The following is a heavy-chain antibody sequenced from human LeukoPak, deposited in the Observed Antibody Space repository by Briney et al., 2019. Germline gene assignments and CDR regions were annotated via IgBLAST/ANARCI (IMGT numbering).Heavy chain of an antibody. CDR1: GFTFGDYA. J-gene: IGHJ4*01. Sequence: PGGSLRLSCTASGFTFGDYAMSWVRQAPGKGLEWVGFIRSKAYGGTTEYAASVKGRFTISRDDSKSIAYLQMNSLKTEDTAVYYCTRGGGIAARPFDYWGQEPWSPSPQ. CDR3: TRGGGIAARPFDY. V-gene: IGHV3-49*04. D-gene: IGHD6-6*01. CDR2: IRSKAYGGTT.